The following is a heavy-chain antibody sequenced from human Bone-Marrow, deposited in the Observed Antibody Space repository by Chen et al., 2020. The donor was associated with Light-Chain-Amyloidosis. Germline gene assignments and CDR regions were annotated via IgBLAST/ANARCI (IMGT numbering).Heavy chain of an antibody. CDR1: GFTFSSYA. CDR3: ASRDSSSSSGYYYYGMDV. V-gene: IGHV3-30-3*01. CDR2: ISYDGSNK. D-gene: IGHD6-6*01. Sequence: QVQLVESGGGVVQPGRSLRLSCAASGFTFSSYAMHWVRQAPGKGLEWVAVISYDGSNKDYADSVKGRFTISRDNSKNTLYLQINSLRAEDTAVYYCASRDSSSSSGYYYYGMDVWGQGTTVTVSS. J-gene: IGHJ6*02.